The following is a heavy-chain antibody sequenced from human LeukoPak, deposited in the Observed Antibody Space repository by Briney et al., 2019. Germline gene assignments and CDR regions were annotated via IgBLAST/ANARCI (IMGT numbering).Heavy chain of an antibody. Sequence: ASVKLSCKASGYTFTGYYMHWVRQAPGHRLECMGWINPNSGGTNYAQKFQGRVTMTRDTSISTAYMELSSLRSEDTAVYYCARKFLGSRGYYFDYWGQGTLVTVSS. CDR3: ARKFLGSRGYYFDY. D-gene: IGHD3-10*01. J-gene: IGHJ4*02. CDR1: GYTFTGYY. CDR2: INPNSGGT. V-gene: IGHV1-2*02.